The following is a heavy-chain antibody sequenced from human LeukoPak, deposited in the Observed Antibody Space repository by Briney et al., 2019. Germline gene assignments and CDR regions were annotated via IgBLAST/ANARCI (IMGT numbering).Heavy chain of an antibody. CDR2: INPSGGST. D-gene: IGHD3-22*01. J-gene: IGHJ4*02. V-gene: IGHV1-46*01. Sequence: ASVKVSCKASGYTFTSYYMHWGRQAPGRWLELMGIINPSGGSTSYAQKFQGRVTMTRDTSTSTVYMELSSLRSEDTAVYYCARGPLRSGYYYVGDYWGQGTLVTVSS. CDR3: ARGPLRSGYYYVGDY. CDR1: GYTFTSYY.